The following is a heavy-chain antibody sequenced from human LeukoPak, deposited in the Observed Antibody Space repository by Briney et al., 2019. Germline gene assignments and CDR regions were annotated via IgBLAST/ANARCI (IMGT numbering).Heavy chain of an antibody. CDR2: ISDSGGTT. V-gene: IGHV3-23*01. CDR3: AKDRTGYSYGYFLSP. J-gene: IGHJ5*02. CDR1: GFTFSSFA. D-gene: IGHD5-18*01. Sequence: PGGSLRLSCAVSGFTFSSFAMSWVRQAPGKGLEWVSVISDSGGTTFYADSVKGRFTISRDNSKNTLYLQMSSLRAEDTAVYYCAKDRTGYSYGYFLSPWGQGTLVTVSS.